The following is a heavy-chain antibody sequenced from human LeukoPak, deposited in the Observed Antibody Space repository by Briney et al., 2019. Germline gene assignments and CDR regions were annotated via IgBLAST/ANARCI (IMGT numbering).Heavy chain of an antibody. CDR3: ARVRRRQWLGDFDY. D-gene: IGHD6-19*01. CDR1: GGSFSGYY. Sequence: SETLSLTCAVYGGSFSGYYWSWIRQPPGKGLEWIGEIDHSGSTNYNPSLKSRVTISVDTSKNQFSLKLSSVTAADTAVYYCARVRRRQWLGDFDYWGQGTLVTVSS. CDR2: IDHSGST. J-gene: IGHJ4*02. V-gene: IGHV4-34*01.